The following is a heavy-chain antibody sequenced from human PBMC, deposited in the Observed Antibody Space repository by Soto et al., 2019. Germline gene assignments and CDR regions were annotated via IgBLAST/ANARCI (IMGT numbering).Heavy chain of an antibody. V-gene: IGHV3-23*01. Sequence: EVQLLESGGGLVQPGGSLRLSCAASGFTFSSYAMSWVRQAPGKGLEWVSAISGSGGSTYYADSVKGRFTISRDNSKNTLYLKMNRLRAEDTAVYYCAKDWSPPLEYYYDSSGLGYWGQGTLVTVSS. D-gene: IGHD3-22*01. J-gene: IGHJ4*02. CDR1: GFTFSSYA. CDR3: AKDWSPPLEYYYDSSGLGY. CDR2: ISGSGGST.